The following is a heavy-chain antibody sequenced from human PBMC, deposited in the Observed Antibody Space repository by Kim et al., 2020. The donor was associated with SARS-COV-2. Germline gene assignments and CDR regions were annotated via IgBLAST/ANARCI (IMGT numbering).Heavy chain of an antibody. CDR1: GFTFSSYG. CDR2: ISYDGSNK. CDR3: AKDGGGLGGMDV. D-gene: IGHD3-16*01. Sequence: GGSLRLSCAASGFTFSSYGMHWVRQAPGKGLEWVAVISYDGSNKYYADSVKGRFTISRDNSKNTLYLQMNSLRAEDTAVYYCAKDGGGLGGMDVWGQGTTVTVSS. J-gene: IGHJ6*02. V-gene: IGHV3-30*18.